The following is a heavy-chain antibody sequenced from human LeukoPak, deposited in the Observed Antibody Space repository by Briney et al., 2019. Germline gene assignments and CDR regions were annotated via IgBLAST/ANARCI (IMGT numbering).Heavy chain of an antibody. Sequence: PSETLSLTCTVSGGSISSSSYYWGWIRQPPGKGLEWIGSIYYSGSTYYNPSLKSRVTISVDTSKNQFSLKLSSVTAADTAVYYCARDPLGSSGFIDYWGQGTLVTVSS. J-gene: IGHJ4*02. CDR1: GGSISSSSYY. D-gene: IGHD6-19*01. CDR3: ARDPLGSSGFIDY. V-gene: IGHV4-39*07. CDR2: IYYSGST.